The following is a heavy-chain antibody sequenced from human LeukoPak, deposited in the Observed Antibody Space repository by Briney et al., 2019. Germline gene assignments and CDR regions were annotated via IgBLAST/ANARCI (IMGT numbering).Heavy chain of an antibody. V-gene: IGHV3-21*01. J-gene: IGHJ4*02. CDR2: ISSSSSYI. D-gene: IGHD2-15*01. CDR3: ARQEGYCSGGSCYSDIDY. CDR1: GFTFSSYS. Sequence: GSLRLSCAASGFTFSSYSMNWVRQAPGKGLEWVSSISSSSSYIYYADSVKGRFTISRDNAKNSLYLQMNSLRAEDTAVYYCARQEGYCSGGSCYSDIDYWGQGTLVTVSS.